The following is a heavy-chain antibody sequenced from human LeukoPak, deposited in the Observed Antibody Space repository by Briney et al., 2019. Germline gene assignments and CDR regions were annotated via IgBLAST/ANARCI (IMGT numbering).Heavy chain of an antibody. Sequence: ASVKVSCKASGYTFTSYDISWVRQAPGQGLEWMGWISAYNGNTNYAQKLQGRVTMTTDTSTSTAYMELRSLRSDDTAVYYCASAAGNYYGNAFDIWGQGTTVTVSS. J-gene: IGHJ3*02. CDR3: ASAAGNYYGNAFDI. CDR2: ISAYNGNT. D-gene: IGHD3-10*01. V-gene: IGHV1-18*01. CDR1: GYTFTSYD.